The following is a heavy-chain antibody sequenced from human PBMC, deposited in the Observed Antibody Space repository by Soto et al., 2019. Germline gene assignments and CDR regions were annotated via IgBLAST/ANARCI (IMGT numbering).Heavy chain of an antibody. V-gene: IGHV4-39*07. CDR2: IYSSENT. J-gene: IGHJ3*02. CDR3: ARYSSSPSRAFDI. D-gene: IGHD6-13*01. Sequence: SETLSLTCTVSGGSVSSNSYSWGWIRQSPGKGLEWIGTIYSSENTYYNPSLLSRVTISVDTSKNEFSLRLSSVTAADTAVYYCARYSSSPSRAFDIWGQGTMVT. CDR1: GGSVSSNSYS.